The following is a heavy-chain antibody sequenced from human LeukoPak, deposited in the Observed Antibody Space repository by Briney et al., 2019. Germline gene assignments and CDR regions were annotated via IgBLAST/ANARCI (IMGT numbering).Heavy chain of an antibody. V-gene: IGHV3-23*01. D-gene: IGHD2-8*01. Sequence: GALRLSCAASGFTFSTYPMSWVRQAPGKGLEWVSAISASGGGTYYADSVKGRFTISRDNSRSTVFLQMSSLRAEDTAVYYCAKALYCSNDVCRYFDYWGQGILVSVSS. J-gene: IGHJ4*02. CDR1: GFTFSTYP. CDR2: ISASGGGT. CDR3: AKALYCSNDVCRYFDY.